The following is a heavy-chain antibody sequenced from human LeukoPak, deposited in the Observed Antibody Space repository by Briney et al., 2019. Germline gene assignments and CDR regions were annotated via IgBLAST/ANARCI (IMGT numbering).Heavy chain of an antibody. CDR3: ARDPNLGYCSSTSCYPPD. V-gene: IGHV1-69*06. CDR2: IIPIFGTA. J-gene: IGHJ1*01. Sequence: SVKVSCKASGGTFSSYAISWVRQAPGQGLEWMGGIIPIFGTANYAQKFQGRVTITADKSTSTAYIELSSLRSEDTAVYYCARDPNLGYCSSTSCYPPDWGQGTLVTVSS. CDR1: GGTFSSYA. D-gene: IGHD2-2*01.